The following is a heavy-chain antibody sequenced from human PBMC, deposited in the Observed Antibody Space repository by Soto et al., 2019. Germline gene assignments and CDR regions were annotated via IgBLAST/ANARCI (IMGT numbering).Heavy chain of an antibody. D-gene: IGHD3-3*01. CDR2: ISPILGIT. Sequence: QVHLVQSGAEVKKPGSSVKVSCKASGGTLSNYNFNWVRQAPGQGLEWMGRISPILGITDYAERFQGRVTLTAANSWSIASMEVTNLRCEDTALYYCATSFATMGDKWFDPWRKGTLVTVSS. V-gene: IGHV1-69*02. CDR3: ATSFATMGDKWFDP. CDR1: GGTLSNYN. J-gene: IGHJ5*02.